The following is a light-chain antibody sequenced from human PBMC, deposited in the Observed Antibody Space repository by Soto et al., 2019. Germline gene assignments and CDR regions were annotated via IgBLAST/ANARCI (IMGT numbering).Light chain of an antibody. CDR1: SSDVGGYKY. V-gene: IGLV2-14*01. CDR3: SSYTSSNTLV. Sequence: QYVLTQPASVSGSPGQSITISCTGTSSDVGGYKYVSWYQQHPGKAPKLMIYEVGNRPSGVSQRFSCSKSGNTASLTIFGLQAEDEADYYCSSYTSSNTLVFGGGTKVTVL. J-gene: IGLJ3*02. CDR2: EVG.